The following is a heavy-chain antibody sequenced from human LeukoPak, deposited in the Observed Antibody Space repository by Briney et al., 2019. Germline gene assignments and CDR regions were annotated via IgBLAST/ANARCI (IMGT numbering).Heavy chain of an antibody. V-gene: IGHV3-11*01. Sequence: GGSLRLSCAASGFTLSNYYMSWTRQAPGKGREWVSYIISSGSTIYYADSVKGRFTISRDNAKNSLYLQMNSLRAEDTAVYYCARDSNRWELLREDYYFDYWGQGTLVTVSS. D-gene: IGHD1-26*01. CDR3: ARDSNRWELLREDYYFDY. CDR2: IISSGSTI. J-gene: IGHJ4*02. CDR1: GFTLSNYY.